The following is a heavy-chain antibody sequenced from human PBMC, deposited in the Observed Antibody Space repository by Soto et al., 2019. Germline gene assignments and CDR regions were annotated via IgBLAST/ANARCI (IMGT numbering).Heavy chain of an antibody. V-gene: IGHV3-74*01. CDR2: INSGGSST. D-gene: IGHD2-15*01. J-gene: IGHJ4*02. CDR3: VRTSLVVAAATREDY. Sequence: GGSLRLSCAASVFTFSSYAMSWVRQAPGKGLEWVSGINSGGSSTNYADSVKGRFTISRDNAKNTLYLQMNSLRAEDTAVYYCVRTSLVVAAATREDYWGQGTLVTVSS. CDR1: VFTFSSYA.